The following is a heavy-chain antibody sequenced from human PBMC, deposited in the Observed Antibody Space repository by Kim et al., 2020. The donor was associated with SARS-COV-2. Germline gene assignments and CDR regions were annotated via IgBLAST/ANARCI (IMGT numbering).Heavy chain of an antibody. V-gene: IGHV3-21*01. CDR3: ARDRGDCSSTSCFYYYYYYGMDV. CDR2: ISSSSSYI. CDR1: VFTFSSYS. Sequence: GGSLRLSCAASVFTFSSYSMNWVRQAPGKGLEWVSSISSSSSYIYYADSVKGRFTISRDNAKNSLYLQMNSLRAEDTAVYYCARDRGDCSSTSCFYYYYYYGMDVWGQGTTVTVSS. J-gene: IGHJ6*02. D-gene: IGHD2-2*01.